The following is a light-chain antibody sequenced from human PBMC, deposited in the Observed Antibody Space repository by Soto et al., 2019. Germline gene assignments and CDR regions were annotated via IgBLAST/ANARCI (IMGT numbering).Light chain of an antibody. CDR3: QQYSSNST. J-gene: IGKJ1*01. Sequence: DIQMTQSPSTLSASVGDRVTITCRASQSISDWLAWYQQKPGKAPKLLIYMTSSLESGVPSRFSGSGSGTEFTLTISSLQPDDFATYYCQQYSSNSTFGPGTKVDIK. V-gene: IGKV1-5*03. CDR2: MTS. CDR1: QSISDW.